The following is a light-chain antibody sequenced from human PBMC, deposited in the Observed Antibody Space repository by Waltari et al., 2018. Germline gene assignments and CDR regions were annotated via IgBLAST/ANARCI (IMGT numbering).Light chain of an antibody. CDR3: AAWDDSLSVGV. Sequence: QSVLTQPPSASGTPGQRVTISCSGSSSTIGSNYASWYQQLPGTAPKPLIYRNNQRPSGVPDRFSGSKSGTSASLAISGLRSEDEADYYCAAWDDSLSVGVFGGGTKLTVL. J-gene: IGLJ2*01. CDR1: SSTIGSNY. V-gene: IGLV1-47*01. CDR2: RNN.